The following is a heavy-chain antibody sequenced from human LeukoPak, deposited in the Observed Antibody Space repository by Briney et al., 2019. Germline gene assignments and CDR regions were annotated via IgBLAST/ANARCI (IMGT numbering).Heavy chain of an antibody. V-gene: IGHV1-2*02. Sequence: ASVKVSFKASGYTFTGYYMHWVRQAPGQGLEWMGWINPNSGVTYYAQKFRGRVSMTRDTSISTAYMEVSRLRSDDSALYYCARLSPPNLYYFDYWGQGTLVTVSS. CDR3: ARLSPPNLYYFDY. CDR1: GYTFTGYY. CDR2: INPNSGVT. J-gene: IGHJ4*02. D-gene: IGHD3-16*02.